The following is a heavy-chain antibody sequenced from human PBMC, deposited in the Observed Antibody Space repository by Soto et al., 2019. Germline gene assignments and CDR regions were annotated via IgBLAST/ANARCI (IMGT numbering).Heavy chain of an antibody. CDR3: ARTRILTTLYYYYYMDV. D-gene: IGHD3-9*01. Sequence: GGSLRLSCAASGFTFSSYWMHWVRQAPGKGLVWVSRINSDGSSTSYADSVKGRFTISRDNAKNTLYLQMNSLRAEDTAVYYCARTRILTTLYYYYYMDVWGKGTTVTVS. CDR1: GFTFSSYW. V-gene: IGHV3-74*01. CDR2: INSDGSST. J-gene: IGHJ6*03.